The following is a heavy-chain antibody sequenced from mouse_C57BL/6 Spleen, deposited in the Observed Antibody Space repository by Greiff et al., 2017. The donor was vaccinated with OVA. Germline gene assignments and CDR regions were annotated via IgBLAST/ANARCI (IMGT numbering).Heavy chain of an antibody. D-gene: IGHD2-4*01. Sequence: QVQLKQSGAELVRPGTSVKVSCKASGYAFTNYLIEWVKQRPGQGLEWIGVINPGSGGTNYNEKFKGKATLTADKSSSTAYMQLSSLTSEDSAVYFCARGGIYYDYHYYAMDYWGQGTSVTVSS. CDR1: GYAFTNYL. CDR3: ARGGIYYDYHYYAMDY. V-gene: IGHV1-54*01. CDR2: INPGSGGT. J-gene: IGHJ4*01.